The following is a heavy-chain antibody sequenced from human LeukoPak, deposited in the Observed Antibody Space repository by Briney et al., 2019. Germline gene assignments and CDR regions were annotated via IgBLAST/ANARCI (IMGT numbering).Heavy chain of an antibody. J-gene: IGHJ5*02. CDR2: INPSGGST. CDR1: GYTFTSYY. Sequence: GASVKVSCKASGYTFTSYYMHWVRQAPGQGLEWMGIINPSGGSTSYAQKFQGRVTMTRDTSTSTVYMELSSLRSEDTAVYYCARDSMLWGELLYTLNWFDPWGQGTLVTVSS. D-gene: IGHD3-10*01. CDR3: ARDSMLWGELLYTLNWFDP. V-gene: IGHV1-46*01.